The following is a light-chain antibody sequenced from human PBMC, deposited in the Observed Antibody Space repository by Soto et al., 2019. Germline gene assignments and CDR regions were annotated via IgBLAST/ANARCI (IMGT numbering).Light chain of an antibody. CDR1: SSDVGGSNY. V-gene: IGLV2-14*03. Sequence: QSVLAQPASVSGSPGQSITISCSGTSSDVGGSNYVSWYQQHPGEAPKLMIYDVSYRPSGVSNRFSGSKSGNTASLTISGLQAGDEADYFCSSYTSSAPGVLFGGGTKVTVL. CDR3: SSYTSSAPGVL. J-gene: IGLJ2*01. CDR2: DVS.